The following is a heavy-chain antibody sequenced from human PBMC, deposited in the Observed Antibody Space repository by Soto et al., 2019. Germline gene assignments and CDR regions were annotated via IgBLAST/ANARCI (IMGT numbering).Heavy chain of an antibody. CDR3: ARGIKVAIDY. Sequence: GGSLRLSCAASGFTFSSYGMHWVRQAPGKGLEWVAIIWYDGSNKYYEDSVKGRLTISRDNSKNTLYLQMNSLRAEDTAVYYCARGIKVAIDYWGQGTLVTVSS. CDR2: IWYDGSNK. J-gene: IGHJ4*02. V-gene: IGHV3-33*01. CDR1: GFTFSSYG.